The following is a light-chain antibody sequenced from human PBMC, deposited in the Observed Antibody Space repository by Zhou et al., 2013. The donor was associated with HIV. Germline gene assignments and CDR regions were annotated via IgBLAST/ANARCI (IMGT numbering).Light chain of an antibody. J-gene: IGKJ2*01. CDR1: QSVSSN. Sequence: IVVTQSPATLSVSPGERATLSCRASQSVSSNLAWYQXKPGQAPRLLIYGASTRATVIPDRFSGSGSGTDFTLTINRLEPEDSAVYYCQQYGSSPCTFGQGTKLEIK. CDR2: GAS. V-gene: IGKV3-20*01. CDR3: QQYGSSPCT.